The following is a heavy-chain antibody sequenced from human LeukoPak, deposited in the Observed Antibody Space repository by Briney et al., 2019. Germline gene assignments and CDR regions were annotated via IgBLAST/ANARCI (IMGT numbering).Heavy chain of an antibody. D-gene: IGHD3-3*01. CDR1: GYTFTSYD. J-gene: IGHJ6*03. CDR2: MNPNSGNT. Sequence: ASVKVSCKASGYTFTSYDINWVRQATGQGLEWMGWMNPNSGNTGYAQKFQGRVTITRNTSISTAYMELSSLRSEDTAVYYCARAYTYYDFWSGYYYYYYYYMDVWGKGTTVTISS. CDR3: ARAYTYYDFWSGYYYYYYYYMDV. V-gene: IGHV1-8*03.